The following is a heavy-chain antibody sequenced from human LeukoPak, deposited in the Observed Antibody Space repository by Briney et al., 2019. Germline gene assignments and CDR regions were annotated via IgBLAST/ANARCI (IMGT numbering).Heavy chain of an antibody. Sequence: ASVKVSCKASGYTFTGYFMHWVRQAPGQGLELMGRINLNSGGTYYAQNFQGRVTMTRDTSISTAYVELSRLTSDDTAVYYCARDLSSTSNWEFDYWGQGTLVTVSS. CDR1: GYTFTGYF. CDR2: INLNSGGT. D-gene: IGHD1-26*01. CDR3: ARDLSSTSNWEFDY. J-gene: IGHJ4*02. V-gene: IGHV1-2*06.